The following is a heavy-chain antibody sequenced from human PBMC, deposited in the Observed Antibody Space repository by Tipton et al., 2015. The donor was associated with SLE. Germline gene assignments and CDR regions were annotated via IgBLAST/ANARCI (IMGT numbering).Heavy chain of an antibody. CDR3: AGGRGAVANRGDWFDP. V-gene: IGHV1-8*01. D-gene: IGHD5-12*01. CDR2: MNPKSGNT. CDR1: GYSFDSYD. J-gene: IGHJ5*02. Sequence: QLVQSGAEVKNPGASVKVSCKASGYSFDSYDINWVRQATGQGLEWMGWMNPKSGNTGYAQKFQGRVTMTRNTSITTAYMGLSSLRSEDTAVYYCAGGRGAVANRGDWFDPGGQGTLVPASS.